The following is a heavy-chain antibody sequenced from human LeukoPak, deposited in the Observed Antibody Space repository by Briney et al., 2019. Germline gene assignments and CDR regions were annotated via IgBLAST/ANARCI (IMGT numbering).Heavy chain of an antibody. CDR1: RYTFTSYY. Sequence: ASVKVSCKASRYTFTSYYMHWVRQAPGQGLEWMGIINPSGGSTSYAQKFQGRVTMTRDTSTSTVYMELSSLRSEDTAVYYCARELNEITMIVSPEGAFDIWGQGTMVTVSS. CDR2: INPSGGST. CDR3: ARELNEITMIVSPEGAFDI. J-gene: IGHJ3*02. V-gene: IGHV1-46*01. D-gene: IGHD3-22*01.